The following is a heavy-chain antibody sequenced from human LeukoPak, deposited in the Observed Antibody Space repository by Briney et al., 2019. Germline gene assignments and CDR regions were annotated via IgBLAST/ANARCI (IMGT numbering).Heavy chain of an antibody. Sequence: PSETLSLTCAVSGGSISSGGYSWGWIRQPPGKGLEWIGYIYHSGSTYYNPSLKSRVTISVDRSKNQFSLKLSSVTAADTAVYYCARVRVRGPQKWFDPWGQGTLVTVSS. CDR1: GGSISSGGYS. CDR3: ARVRVRGPQKWFDP. D-gene: IGHD3-10*01. CDR2: IYHSGST. J-gene: IGHJ5*02. V-gene: IGHV4-30-2*01.